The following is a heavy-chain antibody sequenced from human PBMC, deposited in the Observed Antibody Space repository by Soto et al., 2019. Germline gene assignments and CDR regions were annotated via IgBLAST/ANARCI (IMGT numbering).Heavy chain of an antibody. J-gene: IGHJ4*02. V-gene: IGHV3-23*01. CDR2: ISGRGGST. CDR1: GFTFGNYA. Sequence: GSLRLSCAASGFTFGNYAMSWVRQAPRKGLEWVSAISGRGGSTFYADSVKGRFTISRDNAKDSLYLQMNSLRDEDSAIYYCAADLSVGVINKPFDYWGPGTLVTVSS. D-gene: IGHD3-22*01. CDR3: AADLSVGVINKPFDY.